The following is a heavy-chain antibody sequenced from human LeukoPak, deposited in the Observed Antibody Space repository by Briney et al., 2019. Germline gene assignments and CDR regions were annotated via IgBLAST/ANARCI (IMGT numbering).Heavy chain of an antibody. V-gene: IGHV1-18*01. CDR3: ARDTYYYDSSGYSYGY. CDR1: GYTFTSYG. J-gene: IGHJ4*02. D-gene: IGHD3-22*01. Sequence: ASVKVSCKASGYTFTSYGISWVRQAPGQGLEWMGWISAYNGNTNYAQKLQGRVTMTTDTSTSTAYMELRSLRSDDTAVYYCARDTYYYDSSGYSYGYWGQGTLVTVSS. CDR2: ISAYNGNT.